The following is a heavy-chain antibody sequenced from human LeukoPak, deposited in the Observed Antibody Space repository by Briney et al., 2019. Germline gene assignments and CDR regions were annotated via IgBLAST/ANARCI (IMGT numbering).Heavy chain of an antibody. CDR1: GFTFSSYS. V-gene: IGHV3-21*01. CDR2: MSRSSNYI. CDR3: AKNRGYGDYYFDY. Sequence: PGGSLRLSCAASGFTFSSYSMNWVRQAPGTGLEWVSSMSRSSNYIYYADSVKGRFTISRDNSKNTLYLQMNSLRAEDTAVYYCAKNRGYGDYYFDYWGQGTLVTVSS. J-gene: IGHJ4*02. D-gene: IGHD4-17*01.